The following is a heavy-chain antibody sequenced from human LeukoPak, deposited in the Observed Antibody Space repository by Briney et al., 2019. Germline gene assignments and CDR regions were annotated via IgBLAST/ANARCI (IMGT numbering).Heavy chain of an antibody. V-gene: IGHV3-48*03. CDR1: GFTFSSYE. J-gene: IGHJ4*02. CDR2: ISSSGSTI. Sequence: PGGSLRLSCAASGFTFSSYEMNWVRQAPGKGLEWVSYISSSGSTIYYADSVKGRFTISRDNAKNSLYLQMNSLRAEDTAVYYCARMGYYYDSSGYYVNFDYWGQGTLVTVSS. D-gene: IGHD3-22*01. CDR3: ARMGYYYDSSGYYVNFDY.